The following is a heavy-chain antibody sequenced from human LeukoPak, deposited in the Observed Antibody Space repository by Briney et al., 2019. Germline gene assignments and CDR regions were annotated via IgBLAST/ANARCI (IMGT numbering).Heavy chain of an antibody. V-gene: IGHV3-64*01. CDR1: GFTFSSYA. CDR2: ISSNGGST. J-gene: IGHJ4*02. CDR3: ASLYSSGWYSFFYY. Sequence: PGGSLRLSCAASGFTFSSYAMHWVRQAPGKGLEYVSAISSNGGSTYYANSVKGRFTISRDNSKNTLYLQMGSLRAEDMAVYYCASLYSSGWYSFFYYWGQGTLVTVSS. D-gene: IGHD6-19*01.